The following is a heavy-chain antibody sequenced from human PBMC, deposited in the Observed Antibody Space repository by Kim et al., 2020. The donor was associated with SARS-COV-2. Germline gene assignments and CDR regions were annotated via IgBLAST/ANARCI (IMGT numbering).Heavy chain of an antibody. J-gene: IGHJ4*02. V-gene: IGHV4-34*01. D-gene: IGHD3-9*01. Sequence: SETLSLTCAVYGGSFSGYYWSWIRQPPGKGLEWIGEINHSGSTNYNPSLKSRVTISVDTSKNQFSLKLSSVTAADTAVYYCARGILRYFDWLPEIYFDYWGQGTRVTVSS. CDR3: ARGILRYFDWLPEIYFDY. CDR2: INHSGST. CDR1: GGSFSGYY.